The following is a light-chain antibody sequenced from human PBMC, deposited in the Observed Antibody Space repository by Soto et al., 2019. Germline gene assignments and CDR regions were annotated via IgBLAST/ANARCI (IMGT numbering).Light chain of an antibody. CDR3: ASFTRSVTVV. J-gene: IGLJ2*01. Sequence: QSALTQPASVSGSPGQSITISCAGTRSDVGGYRYVSWYQQHPGKVPRLIISDVNKRPSGVSDRVSGSKSGNTASLTISGVQAEDEADYYCASFTRSVTVVFGGGTKLTVL. CDR2: DVN. CDR1: RSDVGGYRY. V-gene: IGLV2-14*03.